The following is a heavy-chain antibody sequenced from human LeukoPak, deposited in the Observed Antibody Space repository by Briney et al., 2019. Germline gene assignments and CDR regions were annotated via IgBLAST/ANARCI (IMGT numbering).Heavy chain of an antibody. V-gene: IGHV1-18*01. CDR3: ARDRDSSGWHVADY. D-gene: IGHD6-19*01. Sequence: ASVKVSCKASGYTFRSYDITWVRQAPGRGHEWMGWISPNNGNTNYAQKFQGRVTMTTDTPTSTAYMEMRSLRSDDTAVYYCARDRDSSGWHVADYWGQGTLVTVSS. CDR1: GYTFRSYD. J-gene: IGHJ4*02. CDR2: ISPNNGNT.